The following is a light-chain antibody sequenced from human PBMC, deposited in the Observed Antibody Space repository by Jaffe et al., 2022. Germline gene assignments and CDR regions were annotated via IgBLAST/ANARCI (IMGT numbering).Light chain of an antibody. CDR3: QHHNSFSYT. Sequence: DIQMTQSPSTLSASVGDRVTITCRASQSISSWLAWYQQKPGKAPKLLIYKASILESGVPSRFSGSGSGTEFTLTISSLQPDDFATYYCQHHNSFSYTFGQGTKVEVK. CDR1: QSISSW. V-gene: IGKV1-5*03. CDR2: KAS. J-gene: IGKJ2*01.